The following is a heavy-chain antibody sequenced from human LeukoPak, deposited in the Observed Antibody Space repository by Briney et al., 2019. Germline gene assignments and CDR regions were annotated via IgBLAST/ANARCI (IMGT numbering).Heavy chain of an antibody. CDR2: INHSGST. CDR1: GGSISSSSYY. D-gene: IGHD1-1*01. J-gene: IGHJ2*01. Sequence: PSETLSLTCSVSGGSISSSSYYWSWIRQPPGKGLEWIGEINHSGSTNYNPSLKSRVTISVDTSKNQFSLKLSSVTDADTAVYYCARGEEFPLERTYWYFDLWGRGTLVTVSS. CDR3: ARGEEFPLERTYWYFDL. V-gene: IGHV4-39*07.